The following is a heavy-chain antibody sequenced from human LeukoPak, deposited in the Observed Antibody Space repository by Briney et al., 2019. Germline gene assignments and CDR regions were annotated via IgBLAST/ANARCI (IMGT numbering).Heavy chain of an antibody. J-gene: IGHJ4*02. V-gene: IGHV3-48*03. Sequence: GGSLRLSCAASGFTFSSYEMNWVRQAPGKGLEWVSYISSSGSTIYYADSVKGRLTISRDNAKNSLYLQMNSLRAEDTAVYYCARAEGLERPDYWGQGTLVTVSS. CDR1: GFTFSSYE. CDR3: ARAEGLERPDY. D-gene: IGHD1-1*01. CDR2: ISSSGSTI.